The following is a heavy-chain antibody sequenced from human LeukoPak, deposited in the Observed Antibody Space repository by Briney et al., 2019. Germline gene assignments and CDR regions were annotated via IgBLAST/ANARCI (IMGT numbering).Heavy chain of an antibody. CDR3: LASAGLG. CDR1: GFTFSRYW. J-gene: IGHJ4*02. D-gene: IGHD2-2*01. Sequence: GGSLRLSCAASGFTFSRYWMNWVRQAPGRGLEWVANIKSDGSETYYVDSVKGRFTISRDNAKDSLFLQMSTLRVEDTAVYYCLASAGLGWGQGTLVTVSS. V-gene: IGHV3-7*01. CDR2: IKSDGSET.